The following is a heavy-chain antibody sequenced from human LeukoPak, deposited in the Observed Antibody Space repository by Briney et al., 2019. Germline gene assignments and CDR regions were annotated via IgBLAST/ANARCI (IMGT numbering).Heavy chain of an antibody. D-gene: IGHD3-22*01. CDR2: ITGSGVSA. V-gene: IGHV3-23*01. J-gene: IGHJ4*02. CDR1: GFIFSDYS. CDR3: AKRRHVSSGYFGY. Sequence: PGGSLRLSCAASGFIFSDYSMTWVRQAPGKGLEWVSAITGSGVSADYADSVKGRFTIFRDNSDSTLYLQMTSLRAEDTAVYHCAKRRHVSSGYFGYWGQGTLVTVSS.